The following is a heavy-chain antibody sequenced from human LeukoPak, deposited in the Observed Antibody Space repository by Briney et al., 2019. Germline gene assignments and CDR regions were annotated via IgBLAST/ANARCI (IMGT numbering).Heavy chain of an antibody. V-gene: IGHV4-34*01. J-gene: IGHJ3*02. Sequence: SETLSLTCAVFGGSFNGYYWSWIRQPPGKGLEWIGEINHSGSTNYNPSLKSRVTISVDTSKNRFSLKLSSVTAADTTIYYCARGIPNAFDIWGQGTLVTVSS. CDR3: ARGIPNAFDI. CDR1: GGSFNGYY. CDR2: INHSGST.